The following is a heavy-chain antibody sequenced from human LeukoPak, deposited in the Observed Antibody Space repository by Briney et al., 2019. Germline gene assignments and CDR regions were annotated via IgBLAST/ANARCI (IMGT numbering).Heavy chain of an antibody. CDR3: ARVGQQLADY. CDR1: GFTFSNYG. Sequence: GGSLRLSCAASGFTFSNYGIHWVRQAPGKGLEWVAVISYDGSNEYYADSVKGRFTISRDNSKNTLFLQMNSLRAEDTAVYYCARVGQQLADYWGQGTLVTVSS. CDR2: ISYDGSNE. V-gene: IGHV3-30*03. D-gene: IGHD6-13*01. J-gene: IGHJ4*02.